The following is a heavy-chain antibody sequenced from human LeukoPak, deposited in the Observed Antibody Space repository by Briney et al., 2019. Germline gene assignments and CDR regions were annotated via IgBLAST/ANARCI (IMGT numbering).Heavy chain of an antibody. J-gene: IGHJ5*02. D-gene: IGHD3-16*01. CDR2: MYYSGGDT. V-gene: IGHV4-59*08. CDR3: ARGHYGFDP. CDR1: GGSISGYY. Sequence: SGTLSLTCTVFGGSISGYYWSWLRQPPGKGLEWIAYMYYSGGDTDYNPSLNSRVAISVDTSTNQVSLKLRSVTAADTAVYYCARGHYGFDPWGQGILVTVSS.